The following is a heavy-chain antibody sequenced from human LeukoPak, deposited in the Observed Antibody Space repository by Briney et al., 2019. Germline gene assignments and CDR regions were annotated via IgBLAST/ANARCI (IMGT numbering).Heavy chain of an antibody. Sequence: SETLSLTCTVSGGSIRNYYWSWIQQPPGKGLEWIGHIYYSGTTNYNPSLKSRVTMSVDTSKNQFSLKLSSVTAADTAVYYCARGYSYGSFDYWGQGTLVTVSS. J-gene: IGHJ4*02. CDR2: IYYSGTT. D-gene: IGHD5-18*01. CDR1: GGSIRNYY. CDR3: ARGYSYGSFDY. V-gene: IGHV4-59*01.